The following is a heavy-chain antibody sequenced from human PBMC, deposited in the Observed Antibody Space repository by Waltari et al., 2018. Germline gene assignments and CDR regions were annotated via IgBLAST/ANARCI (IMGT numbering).Heavy chain of an antibody. CDR1: GFTFSSYG. J-gene: IGHJ4*02. V-gene: IGHV3-30*18. CDR2: IWYDGSNK. CDR3: AKGGKQWLSISDY. Sequence: QVQLVESGGGVVQPGRSLRLSCAASGFTFSSYGLHWVRQAPGKGLEWVAVIWYDGSNKYYADSVKGRFTISRDNSKNTLYLQMNSLRAEDTAMYYCAKGGKQWLSISDYWGQGTLVTVSS. D-gene: IGHD6-19*01.